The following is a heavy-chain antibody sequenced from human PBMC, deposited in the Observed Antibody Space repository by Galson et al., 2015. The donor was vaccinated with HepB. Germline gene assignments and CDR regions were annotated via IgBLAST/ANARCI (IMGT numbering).Heavy chain of an antibody. V-gene: IGHV3-30*18. CDR2: ISYDGSNK. Sequence: SLRLSCAASGFTFSSYGMHWVRQAPGKGLEWVAVISYDGSNKYYADSVKGRFTISRDNSKNTLYLQMNSLRAEDTAVYYCAKISSNGYSSGWSGKDAFDIWGQGTMVTVSS. CDR3: AKISSNGYSSGWSGKDAFDI. J-gene: IGHJ3*02. CDR1: GFTFSSYG. D-gene: IGHD6-19*01.